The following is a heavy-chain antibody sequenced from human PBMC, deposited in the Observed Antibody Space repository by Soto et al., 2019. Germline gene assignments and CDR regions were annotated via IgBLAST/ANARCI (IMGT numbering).Heavy chain of an antibody. J-gene: IGHJ4*02. CDR1: GYNFIDYY. CDR3: SKYCGGDCRHFDA. Sequence: QVQLVQSGAEVKKPGSTVTLSCKASGYNFIDYYIYWVRQAPGQGPEWMGMINPSSGATNYAQKFQGRGTVTRDTSSSTAYLELSSLRSEDAAVYYCSKYCGGDCRHFDACVQGTLVTGSS. CDR2: INPSSGAT. D-gene: IGHD2-21*02. V-gene: IGHV1-46*01.